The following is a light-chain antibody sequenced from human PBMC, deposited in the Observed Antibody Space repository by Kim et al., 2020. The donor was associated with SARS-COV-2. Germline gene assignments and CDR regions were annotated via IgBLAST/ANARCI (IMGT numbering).Light chain of an antibody. CDR1: QGITNH. Sequence: ASVGDRVTITCRASQGITNHVAWFQLKPGGVPKSLIYAASSLQSGVPSRFSATGSGTDFTLTISSLQAEDFATYFCHQYKSFPLTFGGGTKVDIK. CDR2: AAS. J-gene: IGKJ4*01. V-gene: IGKV1-16*01. CDR3: HQYKSFPLT.